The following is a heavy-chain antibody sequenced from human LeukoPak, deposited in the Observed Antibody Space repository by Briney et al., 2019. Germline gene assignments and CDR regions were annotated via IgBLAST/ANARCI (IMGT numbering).Heavy chain of an antibody. CDR2: IYTSGST. D-gene: IGHD3-3*01. CDR1: GGSISSGSYY. Sequence: SETLSLTCTVSGGSISSGSYYWSWIRQPAGKGLEWIGRIYTSGSTNYNPSLKSRVTMSVDTSKNQFSLKLSSVTAADTAVYYCARDSPIFGVVITFDYWGQGTLVTVSS. CDR3: ARDSPIFGVVITFDY. J-gene: IGHJ4*02. V-gene: IGHV4-61*02.